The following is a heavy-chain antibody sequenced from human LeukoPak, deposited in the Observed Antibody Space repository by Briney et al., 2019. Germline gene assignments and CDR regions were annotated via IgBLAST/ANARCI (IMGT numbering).Heavy chain of an antibody. J-gene: IGHJ4*02. CDR3: VKSLGYCSSTSCYGY. CDR2: ISSNGGST. CDR1: GFTFSSYA. D-gene: IGHD2-2*01. Sequence: GGSLRLSCSASGFTFSSYAMHWVRRAPGKGLEYVSAISSNGGSTYYADSVKGRFTISRDNSKNTLYLQMSSLRAEDTAVYYCVKSLGYCSSTSCYGYWGQGTLVTVSP. V-gene: IGHV3-64D*06.